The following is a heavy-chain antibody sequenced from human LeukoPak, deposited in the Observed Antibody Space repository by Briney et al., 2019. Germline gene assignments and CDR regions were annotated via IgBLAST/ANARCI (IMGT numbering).Heavy chain of an antibody. CDR2: INPNSGGT. Sequence: GALVKVSCKASGYTFTGYYMHWVRQAPGQGLEWMGWINPNSGGTNYAQKFQGRVTMTRDTSISTAYMELSRLRSDDTAVYYCARDLAMVRGAAYHYMDVWAKGPRSPSP. J-gene: IGHJ6*03. CDR1: GYTFTGYY. V-gene: IGHV1-2*02. CDR3: ARDLAMVRGAAYHYMDV. D-gene: IGHD3-10*01.